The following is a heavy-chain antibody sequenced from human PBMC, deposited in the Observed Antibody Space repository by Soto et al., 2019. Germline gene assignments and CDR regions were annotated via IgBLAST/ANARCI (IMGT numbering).Heavy chain of an antibody. V-gene: IGHV3-23*01. D-gene: IGHD2-8*01. CDR2: IGGAGSNI. CDR1: GFTFSEYA. CDR3: AKGFVIRNGVYDPFDI. J-gene: IGHJ3*02. Sequence: EVQLLESGGGLVQPGGSLRLSCAASGFTFSEYAMTWVRQAPGKGLEWVSVIGGAGSNIYYADSVEGRFTVSRDDSKNTQYLRMDSLRVEDTPVDYCAKGFVIRNGVYDPFDIWVPGTMVTVSS.